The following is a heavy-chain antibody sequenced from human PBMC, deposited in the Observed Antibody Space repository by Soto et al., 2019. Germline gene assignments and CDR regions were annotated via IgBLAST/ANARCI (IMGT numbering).Heavy chain of an antibody. D-gene: IGHD6-13*01. Sequence: ASVKVSCKASGYTFTSYGISWVRQAPGQGLEWMGWISAYNGNTNYAQKLQGRVTMTTDTSTSTAYMELRSLRSDDTAVYYCGREVLGLEAAGTYYYYYYMDVWGKGTTVTVS. J-gene: IGHJ6*03. CDR1: GYTFTSYG. V-gene: IGHV1-18*01. CDR2: ISAYNGNT. CDR3: GREVLGLEAAGTYYYYYYMDV.